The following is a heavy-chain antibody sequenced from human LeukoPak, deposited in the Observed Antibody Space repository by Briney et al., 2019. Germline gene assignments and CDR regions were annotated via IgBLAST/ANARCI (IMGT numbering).Heavy chain of an antibody. J-gene: IGHJ5*02. V-gene: IGHV4-39*07. CDR3: ARQVEWDMRWGFDP. D-gene: IGHD1-26*01. CDR2: IYYSGST. CDR1: GGSISSSSYY. Sequence: SETLSLTCTVSGGSISSSSYYWGWIRQPPGKGLEWIGSIYYSGSTYYNPSLKSRVTISVDTSKNQFSLKLSSVTAADTAMYYCARQVEWDMRWGFDPWGQGTLVTVSS.